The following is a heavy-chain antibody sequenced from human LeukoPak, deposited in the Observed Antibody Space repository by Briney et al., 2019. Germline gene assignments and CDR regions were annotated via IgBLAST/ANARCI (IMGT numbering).Heavy chain of an antibody. D-gene: IGHD2-2*01. CDR1: GFTFSSYS. J-gene: IGHJ4*02. CDR3: ARDSSTSPNYFDY. CDR2: ISSSSSYI. V-gene: IGHV3-21*01. Sequence: PGGSLRLSCAASGFTFSSYSMNWVRQAPGKGLEWVSSISSSSSYIYYADSVKGRFTISRDNAKNSLYLQMNSLRAEDTAVYYRARDSSTSPNYFDYWGQGTLVTVSS.